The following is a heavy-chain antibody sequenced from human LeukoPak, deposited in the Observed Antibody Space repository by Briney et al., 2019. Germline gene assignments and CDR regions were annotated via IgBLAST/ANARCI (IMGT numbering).Heavy chain of an antibody. J-gene: IGHJ5*02. CDR3: ARTGIAARRSDDWFDP. V-gene: IGHV1-8*01. D-gene: IGHD6-6*01. CDR2: MNPNSGNT. Sequence: ASVKVSCKASGYTFTSYDINRVRQATGQGLEWMGWMNPNSGNTGYAQKFQGRVTMTRNTSISTAYMELSSLRSEDTAVYYCARTGIAARRSDDWFDPWGQGTLVTVFS. CDR1: GYTFTSYD.